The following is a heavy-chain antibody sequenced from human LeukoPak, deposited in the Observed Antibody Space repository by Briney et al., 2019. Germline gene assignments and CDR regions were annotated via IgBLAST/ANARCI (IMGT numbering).Heavy chain of an antibody. D-gene: IGHD3-22*01. CDR2: INHSGST. CDR3: ARGLWRYYDSSAKGYFDY. CDR1: GGSFSGYY. Sequence: SETLSLTCAVYGGSFSGYYWSWIRQPPGKGLEWIGEINHSGSTNYNPSLKSRVTISVDTSKNQFSLKLSSVTAADTAVYYCARGLWRYYDSSAKGYFDYWGQGTLVPVSS. J-gene: IGHJ4*02. V-gene: IGHV4-34*01.